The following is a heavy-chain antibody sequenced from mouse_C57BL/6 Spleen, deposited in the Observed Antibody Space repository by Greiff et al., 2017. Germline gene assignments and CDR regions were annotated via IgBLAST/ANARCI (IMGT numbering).Heavy chain of an antibody. CDR2: IYPSDSET. D-gene: IGHD2-4*01. Sequence: VQLQQPGAELVRPGSSVKLSCKASGYTFTSYWMDWVKQRPGQGLEWIGNIYPSDSETHYNQKFKDKATLTVDKSSSTAYMQLSSLTSEDAAVYYCARRRDDYRWYFDVWGTGTTVTGSS. V-gene: IGHV1-61*01. J-gene: IGHJ1*03. CDR1: GYTFTSYW. CDR3: ARRRDDYRWYFDV.